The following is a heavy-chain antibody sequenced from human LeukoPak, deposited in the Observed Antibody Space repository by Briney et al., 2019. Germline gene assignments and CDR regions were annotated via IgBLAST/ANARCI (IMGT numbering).Heavy chain of an antibody. V-gene: IGHV1-2*06. CDR2: INPNSGGT. Sequence: GASVKVSCKASGYTFTSYGISWVRQAHGQGLEWMGRINPNSGGTNYAQKFQGRVTMTRDTSISTAYMELSRLRSDDTAVYYCARIFRREGSSWTGYGYYYYGMDVWGQGTTVTVSS. J-gene: IGHJ6*02. CDR3: ARIFRREGSSWTGYGYYYYGMDV. D-gene: IGHD6-13*01. CDR1: GYTFTSYG.